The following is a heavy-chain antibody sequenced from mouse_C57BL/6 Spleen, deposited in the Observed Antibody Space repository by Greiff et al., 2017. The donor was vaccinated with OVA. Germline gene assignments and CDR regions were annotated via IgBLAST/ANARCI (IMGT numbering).Heavy chain of an antibody. V-gene: IGHV1-18*01. CDR2: INPNNGGT. CDR1: GYTFTDYN. Sequence: EVQLQQSGPELVKPGASVKIPCKASGYTFTDYNMDWVKQSHGKSLEWIGDINPNNGGTIYNQKFKGKATLTVDKSSSTAYMELRSLTSEDTAVYYCARSHYGSSYGWFAYWGQGTLVTVSA. J-gene: IGHJ3*01. D-gene: IGHD1-1*01. CDR3: ARSHYGSSYGWFAY.